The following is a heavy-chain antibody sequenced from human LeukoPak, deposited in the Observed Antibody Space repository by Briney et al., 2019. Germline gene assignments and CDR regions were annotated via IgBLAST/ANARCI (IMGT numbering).Heavy chain of an antibody. CDR3: VKGINSGTYYYFDF. J-gene: IGHJ4*02. Sequence: GGSLRLSCAASGFTLSSYSMNWVRQAPGKGLEWLSSIRGSGADTYYPDSVKGRFTISRDNSKYTLHLQMNSLRADDTAVYYCVKGINSGTYYYFDFWGQGTLVTVSS. CDR2: IRGSGADT. D-gene: IGHD1-26*01. V-gene: IGHV3-23*01. CDR1: GFTLSSYS.